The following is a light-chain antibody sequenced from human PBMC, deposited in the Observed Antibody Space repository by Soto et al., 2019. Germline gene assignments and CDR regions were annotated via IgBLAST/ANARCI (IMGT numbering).Light chain of an antibody. Sequence: QSVLTQSPSVSGAPGQRVTISCTGSSSNIGTGSDVRWYQHLPGAAPRLLLYGNNNRPSGVPDRFSGSKSGTSASLAITRLQAEDEADYYCQSFDSSLSAYVFGPGTKLTVL. CDR2: GNN. J-gene: IGLJ1*01. V-gene: IGLV1-40*01. CDR1: SSNIGTGSD. CDR3: QSFDSSLSAYV.